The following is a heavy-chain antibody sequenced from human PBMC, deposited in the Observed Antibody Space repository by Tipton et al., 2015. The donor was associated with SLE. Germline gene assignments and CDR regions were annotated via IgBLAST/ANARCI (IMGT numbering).Heavy chain of an antibody. D-gene: IGHD3-3*01. CDR3: ARDGFWSGYYYYYYYMDV. CDR2: INHSGSA. CDR1: GGSFSGYY. V-gene: IGHV4-34*01. J-gene: IGHJ6*03. Sequence: TLSLTCDVSGGSFSGYYLNWIRQSPGKGLQWIGEINHSGSARYNPSLKSPVTISLDTSKNQFSLKMSSVTAEDTAVYYCARDGFWSGYYYYYYYMDVWGKGTTVTVSS.